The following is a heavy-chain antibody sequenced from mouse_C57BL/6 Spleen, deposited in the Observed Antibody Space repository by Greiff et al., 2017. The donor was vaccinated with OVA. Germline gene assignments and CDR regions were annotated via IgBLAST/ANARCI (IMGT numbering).Heavy chain of an antibody. CDR2: ISYDGSN. Sequence: VQLKESGPGLVKPSQSLSLTCSVTGYSITSGYYWNWIRQFPGNKLEWMGYISYDGSNNYNPSLKNRISITRDTSKNQFFLKLNSVTTEDTATYYCATSSLHWYFDVWGTGTTVTVSS. CDR3: ATSSLHWYFDV. D-gene: IGHD1-1*01. J-gene: IGHJ1*03. V-gene: IGHV3-6*01. CDR1: GYSITSGYY.